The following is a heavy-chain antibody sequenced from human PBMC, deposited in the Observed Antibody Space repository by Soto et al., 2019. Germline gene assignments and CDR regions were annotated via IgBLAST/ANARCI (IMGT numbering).Heavy chain of an antibody. CDR2: ISANGGGT. D-gene: IGHD6-6*01. V-gene: IGHV3-23*01. Sequence: GGSLRLSCAASGLTFSDYAMSWVRQTPGKGLVWVSSISANGGGTYYADSVKGRFTISRDNSKNTLYLQMNSLRAEDTAVYYCAIQAYSSSSRFDYWGQGALVTVSS. J-gene: IGHJ4*02. CDR3: AIQAYSSSSRFDY. CDR1: GLTFSDYA.